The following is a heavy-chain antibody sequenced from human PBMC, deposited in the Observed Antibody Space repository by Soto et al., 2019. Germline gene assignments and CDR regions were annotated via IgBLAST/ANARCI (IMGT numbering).Heavy chain of an antibody. Sequence: QVQLVQSGPEMKEPGASVKVSCNGFGYNFMKYGINWVRQAHGLGLEWVGWISAYSGYTHSAPQLNGRLTLTRDTAAATAYMELKLLSSADTALYFCTGEATVLIPAGQPSHFDSGGQGTLVTVSS. CDR1: GYNFMKYG. CDR3: TGEATVLIPAGQPSHFDS. J-gene: IGHJ4*02. D-gene: IGHD3-9*01. V-gene: IGHV1-18*01. CDR2: ISAYSGYT.